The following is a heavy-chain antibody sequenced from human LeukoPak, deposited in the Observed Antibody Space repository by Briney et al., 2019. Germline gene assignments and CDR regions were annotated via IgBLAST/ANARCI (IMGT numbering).Heavy chain of an antibody. V-gene: IGHV3-48*01. Sequence: GGSLRLSCAPSEFTSCISRLNWGCQAPGKGVEWVSYISGSGSTIYYADSVKGRFTISRDNAQNSLYLQMTSLRGEHTAIYYCAKVCGGSGYSEFDYWGQGTLVTVSS. CDR3: AKVCGGSGYSEFDY. CDR1: EFTSCISR. J-gene: IGHJ4*02. CDR2: ISGSGSTI. D-gene: IGHD2-15*01.